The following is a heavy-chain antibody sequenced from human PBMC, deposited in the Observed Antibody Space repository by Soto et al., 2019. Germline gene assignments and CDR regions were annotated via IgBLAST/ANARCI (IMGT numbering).Heavy chain of an antibody. J-gene: IGHJ6*02. D-gene: IGHD6-13*01. CDR1: GFSFSSYG. CDR3: ARGSIVAAEYGNDV. Sequence: GVSLRLSCAASGFSFSSYGMHCVRQAPGNGLERVAVRWHDGSKKYYADSLKGRLSISRDNSKSTLNVQGNSPKAEDTAMYFCARGSIVAAEYGNDVWRQGTADTVSS. CDR2: RWHDGSKK. V-gene: IGHV3-33*01.